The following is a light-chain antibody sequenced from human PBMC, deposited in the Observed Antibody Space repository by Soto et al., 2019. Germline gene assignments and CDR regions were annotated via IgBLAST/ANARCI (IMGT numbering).Light chain of an antibody. CDR3: NSFTTGATK. CDR2: DVS. CDR1: STDTSHYNF. J-gene: IGLJ3*02. V-gene: IGLV2-14*03. Sequence: QSVLTQPASVSGSPGQSITISCTGTSTDTSHYNFVSWYQQHPGKAPKLIIYDVSSRPSGVSDRFSGSKSGSTASLTISGLQAEDEADYYCNSFTTGATKFGGGTQLTVL.